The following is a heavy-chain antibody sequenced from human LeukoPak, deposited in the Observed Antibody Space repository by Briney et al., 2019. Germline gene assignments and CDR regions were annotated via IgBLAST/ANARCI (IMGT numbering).Heavy chain of an antibody. Sequence: GGSLRLSCAASGFTFSSYWMSWVRQAPGKGLEWVANIKQDGSEKYYVDSAKGRFTISRDNAKNSLYLQMNSLRAEDTAVYYCARDHYYGSGSYNYWGQGTLVTVSS. CDR1: GFTFSSYW. CDR3: ARDHYYGSGSYNY. D-gene: IGHD3-10*01. CDR2: IKQDGSEK. V-gene: IGHV3-7*01. J-gene: IGHJ4*02.